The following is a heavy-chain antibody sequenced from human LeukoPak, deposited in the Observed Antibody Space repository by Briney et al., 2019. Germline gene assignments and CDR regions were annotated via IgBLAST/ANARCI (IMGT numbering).Heavy chain of an antibody. CDR2: INWNGGST. V-gene: IGHV3-20*04. J-gene: IGHJ3*02. CDR3: ARKGGIAVDDGGAFDI. Sequence: GGSLRLSCAASGFTFDDYGMSWVRQAPGKGLEWVSGINWNGGSTGYADSVKGRFTISRDNAKNSLYLQMNSLRAEDTALYYCARKGGIAVDDGGAFDIWGQGTMVTVSS. CDR1: GFTFDDYG. D-gene: IGHD6-19*01.